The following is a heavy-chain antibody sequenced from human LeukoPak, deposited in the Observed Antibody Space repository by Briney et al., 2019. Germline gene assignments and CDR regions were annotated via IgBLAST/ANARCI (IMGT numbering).Heavy chain of an antibody. CDR3: TVTMVRGVIIPLHFDY. Sequence: PGRSLRLSCTASGFTFGDYAMSWFRQAPGKGLEWVGFIRSKAYGGTTEYAASVKGRFTISRDDSKSIAYPQMNSLKTEDTAVYYCTVTMVRGVIIPLHFDYWGQGTLVTVSS. J-gene: IGHJ4*02. CDR2: IRSKAYGGTT. CDR1: GFTFGDYA. V-gene: IGHV3-49*03. D-gene: IGHD3-10*01.